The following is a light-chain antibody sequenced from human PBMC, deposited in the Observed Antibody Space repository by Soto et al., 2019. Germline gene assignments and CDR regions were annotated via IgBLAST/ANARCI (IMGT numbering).Light chain of an antibody. CDR1: QSVSSD. CDR2: GAS. Sequence: EILMTQSPATVSVSPGEIATLSCSASQSVSSDLAWYQHRPGQAPRLLIYGASTRATGIPDRFSGSGSGTDFTLTISRLEPEDFAVYYCQQYGSSQWTFGQGTRLEI. J-gene: IGKJ5*01. V-gene: IGKV3-20*01. CDR3: QQYGSSQWT.